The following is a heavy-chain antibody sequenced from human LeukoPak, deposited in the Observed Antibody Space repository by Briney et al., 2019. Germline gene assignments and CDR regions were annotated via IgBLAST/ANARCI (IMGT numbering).Heavy chain of an antibody. V-gene: IGHV4-59*01. J-gene: IGHJ4*02. CDR3: ARRTSGSYSQLDS. Sequence: PSETLSLTCTVSGGSISSYYWSWIRQPPGKGLEWIGYIYYSGSTNYNPSLKSRVTISVDTSKNQFSLKLSSVTAADTAVYYCARRTSGSYSQLDSWGRGTLVTVSS. D-gene: IGHD1-26*01. CDR1: GGSISSYY. CDR2: IYYSGST.